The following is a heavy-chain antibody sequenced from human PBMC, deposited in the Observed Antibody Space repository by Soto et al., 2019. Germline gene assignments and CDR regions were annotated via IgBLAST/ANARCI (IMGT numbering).Heavy chain of an antibody. CDR1: GFTFSSYA. CDR3: ASPPTVGHFTSWTLYYGMDV. D-gene: IGHD3-10*01. V-gene: IGHV3-30-3*01. Sequence: GGSLRLSCAASGFTFSSYAMHWVRQAPGKGLEWVAVISYDGSNKYYADSVKGRFTISRDNSKNTLYLQMNSLRAEDTAVYYCASPPTVGHFTSWTLYYGMDVWGQGTTVTVSS. J-gene: IGHJ6*02. CDR2: ISYDGSNK.